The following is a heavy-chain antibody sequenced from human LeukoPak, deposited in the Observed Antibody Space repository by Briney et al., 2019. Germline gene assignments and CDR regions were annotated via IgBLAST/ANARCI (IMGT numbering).Heavy chain of an antibody. Sequence: GGSLRLSCAASGFTFSSYWMSWVRQAPGKGLEWVANIKQDGSEKYYVDSVKGRFTISRDNAKNSLYLQMNSLRAEDTAVYYCARDGYSYGRKVDHWGQGTLVTVSS. J-gene: IGHJ4*02. V-gene: IGHV3-7*01. CDR1: GFTFSSYW. CDR3: ARDGYSYGRKVDH. CDR2: IKQDGSEK. D-gene: IGHD5-18*01.